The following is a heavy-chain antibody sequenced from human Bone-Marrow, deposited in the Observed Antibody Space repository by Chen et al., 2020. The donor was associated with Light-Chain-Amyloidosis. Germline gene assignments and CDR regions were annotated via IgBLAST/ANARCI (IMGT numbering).Heavy chain of an antibody. Sequence: EVQLVESGGGLVEYGGSLRLSCAASGFSFKTAWMSWVRQAPGKGLEWVGRIKSKVHGGTTDYAAPVKGRFSISRDDSRNTLYLQINSLKAEDAATYFCSAIVGAYDTFDFWGQGTTVTVSS. CDR3: SAIVGAYDTFDF. CDR1: GFSFKTAW. J-gene: IGHJ3*01. V-gene: IGHV3-15*01. D-gene: IGHD1-26*01. CDR2: IKSKVHGGTT.